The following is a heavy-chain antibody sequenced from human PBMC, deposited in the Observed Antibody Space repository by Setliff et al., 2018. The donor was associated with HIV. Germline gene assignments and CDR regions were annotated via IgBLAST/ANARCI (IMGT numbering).Heavy chain of an antibody. J-gene: IGHJ4*02. CDR1: GGSISSDF. V-gene: IGHV4-59*01. Sequence: PSETLSLTCSVSGGSISSDFWTWIRQPPGKGLEWIGNIYYTGSTNYNPSLKGRVTISVDTSKNQFSLALNSLTAADTAVYYCARDPEGDYVASDNWGQGTLVTVSS. CDR2: IYYTGST. D-gene: IGHD4-17*01. CDR3: ARDPEGDYVASDN.